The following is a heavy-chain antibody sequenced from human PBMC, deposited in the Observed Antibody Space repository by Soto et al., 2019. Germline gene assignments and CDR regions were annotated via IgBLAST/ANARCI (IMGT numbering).Heavy chain of an antibody. J-gene: IGHJ6*01. V-gene: IGHV4-4*02. CDR1: GGSISGDYW. Sequence: QVRLQESGPGLVTPSGTLSLACVVSGGSISGDYWWTWVRQSPGKGLEWLGEIFHSGSTDANSSLKTRVTLSVEESKREFSLNLTAVTAADTAVYYCARGDSGTYLREGLVYYYVMDIWEQGSTVCVSS. CDR2: IFHSGST. CDR3: ARGDSGTYLREGLVYYYVMDI. D-gene: IGHD1-26*01.